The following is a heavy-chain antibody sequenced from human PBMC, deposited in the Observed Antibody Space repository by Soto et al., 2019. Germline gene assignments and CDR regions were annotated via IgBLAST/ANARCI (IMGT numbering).Heavy chain of an antibody. J-gene: IGHJ6*02. CDR3: ARGLRGYSYGYYYYYGMDL. CDR1: GGSISSYY. V-gene: IGHV4-59*01. D-gene: IGHD5-18*01. CDR2: IYYSGST. Sequence: SETLSLTCTVSGGSISSYYWSWIRQPPGKGLEWIGYIYYSGSTNYNPSLKSRVTISVDTSKNQFSLKLSSVTAADTAVYYCARGLRGYSYGYYYYYGMDLWGQGTMLTVSS.